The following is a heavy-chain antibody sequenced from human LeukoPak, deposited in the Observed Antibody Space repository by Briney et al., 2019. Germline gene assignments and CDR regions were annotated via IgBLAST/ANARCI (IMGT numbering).Heavy chain of an antibody. CDR1: GFTLSSNY. CDR2: IYSGGST. J-gene: IGHJ6*03. V-gene: IGHV3-53*01. CDR3: ARDRATVSLVNYYYYMDV. D-gene: IGHD4-11*01. Sequence: PGGSLRLSCAASGFTLSSNYMSWVRQAPGKGLDWVSVIYSGGSTYYADSVKGRFTISRDNSKNTLYLQMNSLRAEDTAVYYCARDRATVSLVNYYYYMDVWGKGTTVTVSS.